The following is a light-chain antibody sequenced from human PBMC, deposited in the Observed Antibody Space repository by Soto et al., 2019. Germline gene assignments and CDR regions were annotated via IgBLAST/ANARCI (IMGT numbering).Light chain of an antibody. V-gene: IGLV2-14*03. CDR3: TSPSDSRSVV. CDR1: SSDIGLNNY. Sequence: QSAPTQPASVSGSPGQSITISCTGTSSDIGLNNYVSWYQQHPGKDPALIIYAVTYRPSAVSSRFSGSTSGDTASLTLSGLRTEDAADYYCTSPSDSRSVVFGGGTKLTVL. CDR2: AVT. J-gene: IGLJ2*01.